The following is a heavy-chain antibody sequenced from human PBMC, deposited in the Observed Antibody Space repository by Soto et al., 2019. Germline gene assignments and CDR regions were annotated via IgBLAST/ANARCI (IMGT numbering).Heavy chain of an antibody. CDR2: ISYDGSNK. CDR3: EKDYYYYDPRSAFDI. J-gene: IGHJ3*02. Sequence: PGGSLRLSCAASGFTFSSYGMHWVRQAPGKGLEWVAVISYDGSNKYYADSVKGRFTISRDNSKNTLYLQMNSLRAEDTAVYYCEKDYYYYDPRSAFDIWGQGTMVTVSS. D-gene: IGHD3-22*01. V-gene: IGHV3-30*18. CDR1: GFTFSSYG.